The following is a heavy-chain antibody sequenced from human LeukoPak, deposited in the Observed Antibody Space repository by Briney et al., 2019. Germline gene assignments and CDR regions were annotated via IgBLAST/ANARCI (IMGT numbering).Heavy chain of an antibody. V-gene: IGHV4-34*01. CDR3: ARGRTTVTALKQIDMRRGEFDY. Sequence: PSETLSLTCAVYGGSFSGYYWSWIRQPPGKGLEWIGEINHSGSTNYNPSLKSRVTISVDTSKNQFSLKLSSVTAADTAVYYCARGRTTVTALKQIDMRRGEFDYWGQGTLVTVSS. J-gene: IGHJ4*02. CDR2: INHSGST. CDR1: GGSFSGYY. D-gene: IGHD4-17*01.